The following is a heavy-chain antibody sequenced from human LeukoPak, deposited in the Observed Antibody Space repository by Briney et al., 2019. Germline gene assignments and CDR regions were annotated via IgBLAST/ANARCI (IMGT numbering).Heavy chain of an antibody. J-gene: IGHJ4*02. CDR2: ISSSGTTI. CDR3: ARGRPEFFGSGTYLND. Sequence: GGSLRLSCAASGFSVSTYELNWVRQAPGKGLECVSYISSSGTTISYADSVEGRFTISRDNAKNSLYLEMNSLRVEDTAVYYCARGRPEFFGSGTYLNDWGQGTLVTVSS. D-gene: IGHD3-10*01. CDR1: GFSVSTYE. V-gene: IGHV3-48*03.